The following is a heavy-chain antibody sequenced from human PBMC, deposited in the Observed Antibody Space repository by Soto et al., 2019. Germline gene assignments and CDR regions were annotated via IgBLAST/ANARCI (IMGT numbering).Heavy chain of an antibody. J-gene: IGHJ5*02. V-gene: IGHV1-3*01. D-gene: IGHD2-15*01. Sequence: VASVKVSCKASGYTFTSYAMHWVRQAPGQRLEWMGWINAGNSNTKYSQKFQGRVTITRDTSASTAYMELCSLRSEDTAVYYCAITAGYCSGGSCYLWFDPWGQGTLVTVSS. CDR2: INAGNSNT. CDR1: GYTFTSYA. CDR3: AITAGYCSGGSCYLWFDP.